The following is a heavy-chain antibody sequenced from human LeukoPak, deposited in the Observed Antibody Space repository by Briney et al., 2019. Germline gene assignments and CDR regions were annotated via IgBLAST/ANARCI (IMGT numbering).Heavy chain of an antibody. D-gene: IGHD2-8*01. CDR3: ARDVPNGFFDY. J-gene: IGHJ4*02. Sequence: GGSLTLSCAASGFIITSYWMSCVRQAPGKGLEWVANINIEGSQKNYVDSVKGRFTISRDNAENSLYLQLNSLRAEDAAMYFCARDVPNGFFDYWGQGALVTVSS. CDR2: INIEGSQK. CDR1: GFIITSYW. V-gene: IGHV3-7*01.